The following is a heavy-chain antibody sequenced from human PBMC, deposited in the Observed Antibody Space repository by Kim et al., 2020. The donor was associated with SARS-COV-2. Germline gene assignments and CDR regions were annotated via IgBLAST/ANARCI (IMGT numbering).Heavy chain of an antibody. V-gene: IGHV4-39*01. Sequence: SETLSHTCSVSGGSISNTISYWGWVRQPPGTGLEWIGSIYYTGITYYNPSLRSRVTLSIDMSKNQFSLNLRSVTAADTAVYYCATPREWFGEFTYWGQGRLVSVSS. D-gene: IGHD3-10*01. CDR3: ATPREWFGEFTY. CDR2: IYYTGIT. CDR1: GGSISNTISY. J-gene: IGHJ4*02.